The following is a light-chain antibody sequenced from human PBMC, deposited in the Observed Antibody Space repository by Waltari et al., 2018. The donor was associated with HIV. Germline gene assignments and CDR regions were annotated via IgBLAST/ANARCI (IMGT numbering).Light chain of an antibody. CDR1: QSVTTS. Sequence: EIVMTQSPATLSVSPGERATLSCRASQSVTTSIAWYQQKPGQAPRLLIYGASTRATDVPARFSGSGSGTEFTLTISGLQSEDFAVYYCQQYKIWPPVTFGGGTKVEI. CDR3: QQYKIWPPVT. J-gene: IGKJ4*01. V-gene: IGKV3-15*01. CDR2: GAS.